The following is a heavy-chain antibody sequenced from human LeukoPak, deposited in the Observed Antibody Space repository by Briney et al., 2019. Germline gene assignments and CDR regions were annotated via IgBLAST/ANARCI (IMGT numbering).Heavy chain of an antibody. V-gene: IGHV3-7*01. J-gene: IGHJ6*03. CDR2: MNQDGSEK. D-gene: IGHD3-10*01. CDR1: GFTFSNYW. Sequence: PGGSLRLSCAASGFTFSNYWIGWVRQAPGKGLEWVANMNQDGSEKYYVDSVKGRFTISRDNAKNSLYLQMNSLRAEDTAVYYCARDPGSYYGSGSRYYYYYYMDVWGKGTTVTVSS. CDR3: ARDPGSYYGSGSRYYYYYYMDV.